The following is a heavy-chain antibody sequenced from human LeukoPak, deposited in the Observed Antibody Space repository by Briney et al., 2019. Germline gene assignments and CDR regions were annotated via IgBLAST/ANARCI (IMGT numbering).Heavy chain of an antibody. D-gene: IGHD6-25*01. Sequence: PGGSLRLSCAASGFTFSSYSMNWVRQAPGEGLEWVSYISSSSSTLYYADSVKGRFTISRDNAKNSLYLQMNSLRAEDTAVYYCARDLAAVLFDYWGQGTLVTVSS. CDR1: GFTFSSYS. CDR2: ISSSSSTL. CDR3: ARDLAAVLFDY. J-gene: IGHJ4*02. V-gene: IGHV3-48*01.